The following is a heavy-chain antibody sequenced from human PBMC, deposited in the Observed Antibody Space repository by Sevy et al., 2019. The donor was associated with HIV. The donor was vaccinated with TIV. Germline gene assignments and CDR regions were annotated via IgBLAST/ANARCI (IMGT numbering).Heavy chain of an antibody. J-gene: IGHJ6*02. Sequence: GGSLRLSCAASGFTFSNYIINWVRQAPGKGLEWVSSFSNSGTYIYYADSVNGRFTISRDNAKNSLYLQMNSLRAEDTAVYYCTTDTGYSNYGMDVWGQGTTVTVSS. V-gene: IGHV3-21*03. D-gene: IGHD4-4*01. CDR1: GFTFSNYI. CDR2: FSNSGTYI. CDR3: TTDTGYSNYGMDV.